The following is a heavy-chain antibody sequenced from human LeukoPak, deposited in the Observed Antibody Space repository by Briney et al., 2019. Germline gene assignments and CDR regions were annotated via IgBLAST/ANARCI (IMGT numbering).Heavy chain of an antibody. V-gene: IGHV3-23*01. Sequence: GGSLRLSCAASGFTFSTYAMSWVHQAPGKGLEWVSAISSTSVSTYYADSVKGRFTISRGNSNNTLFLQMNSLRAEDTAIYYCTKLPSAWWLGNYFDYWGQGTLVTVSS. D-gene: IGHD2-8*02. CDR2: ISSTSVST. J-gene: IGHJ4*02. CDR3: TKLPSAWWLGNYFDY. CDR1: GFTFSTYA.